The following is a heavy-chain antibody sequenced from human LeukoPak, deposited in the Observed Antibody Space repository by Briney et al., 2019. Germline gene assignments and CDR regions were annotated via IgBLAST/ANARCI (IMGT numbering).Heavy chain of an antibody. CDR2: INEDGGER. Sequence: GGPLRLSCAASGFTLNRYWMSWVRQAPGKGLEWVANINEDGGERHYVDSVKGRFTISRDNAKNSLYLQMNSLRAEDTAVYYCARGGNLENWGGGTLVTVSS. V-gene: IGHV3-7*01. D-gene: IGHD1-14*01. CDR1: GFTLNRYW. CDR3: ARGGNLEN. J-gene: IGHJ4*02.